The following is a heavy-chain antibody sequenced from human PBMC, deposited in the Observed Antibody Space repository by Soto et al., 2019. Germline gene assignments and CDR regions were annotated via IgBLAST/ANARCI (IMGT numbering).Heavy chain of an antibody. V-gene: IGHV3-23*01. CDR2: ISGSGGST. D-gene: IGHD2-15*01. CDR3: AKVRVGYCSGGSCYPHNYMDV. CDR1: GFTFSSYA. Sequence: EVQLLESGGGLVQPGGSLRLSCAASGFTFSSYAMSWVRQAPGKGLEWVSAISGSGGSTYYADSVKGRFTISRDNSKNTLYLQMNSLRAEDTAVYYCAKVRVGYCSGGSCYPHNYMDVWGKGTTVTVSS. J-gene: IGHJ6*03.